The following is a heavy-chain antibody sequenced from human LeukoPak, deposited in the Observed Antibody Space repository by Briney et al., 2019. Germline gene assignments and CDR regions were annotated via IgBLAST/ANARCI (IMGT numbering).Heavy chain of an antibody. CDR1: GGTFSSYA. Sequence: SVKVSCKASGGTFSSYAISWVRQAPGQGLEWMGGIIPIFGTANYAQKFQGRVTITADESTSTAYMELSSLRSEDTAVYYCARGYCSSTSCSRANYGMDAWGKGTTVTVSS. CDR3: ARGYCSSTSCSRANYGMDA. V-gene: IGHV1-69*01. D-gene: IGHD2-2*01. CDR2: IIPIFGTA. J-gene: IGHJ6*04.